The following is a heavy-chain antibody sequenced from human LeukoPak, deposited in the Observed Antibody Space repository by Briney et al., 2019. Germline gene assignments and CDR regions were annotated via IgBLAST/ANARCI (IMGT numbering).Heavy chain of an antibody. CDR3: TRVYSSSWYGYFDY. CDR2: IRSKAYGGTT. J-gene: IGHJ4*02. Sequence: PGGSLRLSCTASGFTFGDYAMSWVRQAPGKGLEWVGFIRSKAYGGTTEYAASVKGRFTISRDDSKSIAYLQMNSLKTEDTAVYYCTRVYSSSWYGYFDYWGQGTLVTVSS. D-gene: IGHD6-13*01. CDR1: GFTFGDYA. V-gene: IGHV3-49*04.